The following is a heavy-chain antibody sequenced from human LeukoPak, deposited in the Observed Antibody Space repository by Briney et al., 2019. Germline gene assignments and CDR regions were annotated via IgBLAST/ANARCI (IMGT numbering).Heavy chain of an antibody. D-gene: IGHD6-6*01. CDR1: GFTFSNYA. CDR3: AKVLSSFFDY. Sequence: GGSLRLSCAVSGFTFSNYAMHWVRQAPGKGLEWVAVTSHDGNKEYYADSVKGRFTISRDNSRNTLFLQMNSLRAEDTAVYYCAKVLSSFFDYWGQGALVTVSS. V-gene: IGHV3-30*04. CDR2: TSHDGNKE. J-gene: IGHJ4*02.